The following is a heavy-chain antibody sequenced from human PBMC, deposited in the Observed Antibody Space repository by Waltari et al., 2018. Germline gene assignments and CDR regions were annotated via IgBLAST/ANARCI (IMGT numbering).Heavy chain of an antibody. CDR2: IYYSGST. CDR1: GGSISSSSYY. Sequence: QLQLQESGPGLVKPSETLSLTCTVSGGSISSSSYYWGWIRQPPGKGLEWIGSIYYSGSTYYNPSLKIRVTISVDTSKNHFSLKLSSVTAADTAVYYCARLRVYYGSGTPLSREPRDFDYWGQGTLVTVSS. D-gene: IGHD3-10*01. J-gene: IGHJ4*02. V-gene: IGHV4-39*01. CDR3: ARLRVYYGSGTPLSREPRDFDY.